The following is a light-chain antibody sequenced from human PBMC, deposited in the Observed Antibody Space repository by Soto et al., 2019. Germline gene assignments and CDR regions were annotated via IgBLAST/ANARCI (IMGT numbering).Light chain of an antibody. V-gene: IGLV1-51*01. Sequence: QAVLTQPPSVSAAPGQKVTISCSGSSSNIGNNYVSWYQQLPATAPKLLIYDNNKRPSGIPDRFSGSKSGTSATLGITGLQTGDEADYYCGTWDSSLVVFGGGTKLTVL. J-gene: IGLJ2*01. CDR3: GTWDSSLVV. CDR2: DNN. CDR1: SSNIGNNY.